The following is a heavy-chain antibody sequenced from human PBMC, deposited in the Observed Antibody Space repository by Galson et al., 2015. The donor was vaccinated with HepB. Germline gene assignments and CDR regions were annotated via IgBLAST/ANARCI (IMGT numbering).Heavy chain of an antibody. V-gene: IGHV3-7*03. CDR2: IKQDGSEK. J-gene: IGHJ5*02. CDR1: GFTFSSYW. Sequence: SLRLSCAASGFTFSSYWMSWVRQAPGKGLEWVANIKQDGSEKYYVDSVKGRFTISRDNAKNSLYLQMNSLRAEDTAVYYCARDLTQTMIVVDSWFDPWGQGTLVTVSS. D-gene: IGHD3-22*01. CDR3: ARDLTQTMIVVDSWFDP.